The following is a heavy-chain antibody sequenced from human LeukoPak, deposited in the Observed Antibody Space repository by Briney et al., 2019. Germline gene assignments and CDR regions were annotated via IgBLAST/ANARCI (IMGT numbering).Heavy chain of an antibody. Sequence: RPGGSLRLSCAASGFTFRNYNMNGVRQAPGKGLEWCSYISSDSTTIYYADSVKGRFTISRDNAKNSLYLQMNSLRAEDTAVYYCARFIAAPYYFDYWGRGTLVTVSS. J-gene: IGHJ4*02. CDR3: ARFIAAPYYFDY. D-gene: IGHD6-13*01. CDR1: GFTFRNYN. CDR2: ISSDSTTI. V-gene: IGHV3-48*04.